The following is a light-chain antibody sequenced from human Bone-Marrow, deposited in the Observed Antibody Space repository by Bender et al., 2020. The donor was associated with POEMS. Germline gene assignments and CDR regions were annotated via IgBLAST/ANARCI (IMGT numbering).Light chain of an antibody. CDR1: SNDVGGYDY. CDR3: CSYAGSYTWV. V-gene: IGLV2-11*01. CDR2: DVS. Sequence: QSALTQPRSVSGSPGQSVTISCTGSSNDVGGYDYVSWYQHHPGKAPKLIIYDVSKRPSGVPDRFFASKFGNTASLIISGLQAEDEADYSCCSYAGSYTWVFGGGTKVTVL. J-gene: IGLJ3*02.